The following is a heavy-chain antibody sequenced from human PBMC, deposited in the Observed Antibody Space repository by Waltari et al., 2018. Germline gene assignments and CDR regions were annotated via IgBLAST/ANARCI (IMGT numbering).Heavy chain of an antibody. CDR3: ARKWELASYLDY. Sequence: EVQLVQSGAEVKKPGESLKISCKGSGYSFTSYWLGWVRQMPGKGLEWMGSSYPGDSDTRYSPAFQGQVTISADKSISNAYLQWSSLKASDTAMYDCARKWELASYLDYWGQGTLVTVSS. V-gene: IGHV5-51*01. CDR2: SYPGDSDT. J-gene: IGHJ4*02. D-gene: IGHD1-26*01. CDR1: GYSFTSYW.